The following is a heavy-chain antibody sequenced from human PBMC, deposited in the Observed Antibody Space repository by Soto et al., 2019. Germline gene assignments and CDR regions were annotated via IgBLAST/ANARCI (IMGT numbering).Heavy chain of an antibody. Sequence: GGSLRLSCAASGFTFSDYYMSWIRQAPGKGLEWVSYISSSSSYTNYADSVKGRFTISRDNAKNSLYLQMNSLRAEDTAVYYCARDPTYYYDSSGYPYYYYGMDVWGQGTTVTVSS. D-gene: IGHD3-22*01. J-gene: IGHJ6*02. CDR2: ISSSSSYT. CDR1: GFTFSDYY. CDR3: ARDPTYYYDSSGYPYYYYGMDV. V-gene: IGHV3-11*06.